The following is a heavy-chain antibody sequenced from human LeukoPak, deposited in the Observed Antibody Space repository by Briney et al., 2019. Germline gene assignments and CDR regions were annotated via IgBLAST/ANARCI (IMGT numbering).Heavy chain of an antibody. Sequence: QAGGSLRLSCAASGFTFSSYAMHWVRQAPGKGLEWVAVISYDGSNKYYADSVKGRFTISRDNSKSTLYLQMNSLRAEDTAVYYCAGEYSSSSGTFDYWGQGTLVTVSS. D-gene: IGHD6-6*01. V-gene: IGHV3-30*04. CDR2: ISYDGSNK. CDR1: GFTFSSYA. CDR3: AGEYSSSSGTFDY. J-gene: IGHJ4*02.